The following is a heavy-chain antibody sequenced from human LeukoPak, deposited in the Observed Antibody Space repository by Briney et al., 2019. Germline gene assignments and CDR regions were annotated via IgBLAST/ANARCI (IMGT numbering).Heavy chain of an antibody. J-gene: IGHJ4*02. Sequence: GASVKVSCKASGYTFTSYAMNWVRQAPGQGLEWMGWINTNTGNPTYAQGFTGRFVFSLDTSVSTAYLQISSLKAEDTAVYYCARELLITMVRGVINPTLRYWGQGTLVTVSS. V-gene: IGHV7-4-1*02. CDR3: ARELLITMVRGVINPTLRY. D-gene: IGHD3-10*01. CDR1: GYTFTSYA. CDR2: INTNTGNP.